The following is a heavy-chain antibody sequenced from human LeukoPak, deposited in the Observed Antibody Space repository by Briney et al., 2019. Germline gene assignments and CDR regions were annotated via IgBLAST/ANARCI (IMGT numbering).Heavy chain of an antibody. CDR3: ARVGYYSSSGYYYMWDLFDP. J-gene: IGHJ5*02. Sequence: ASVKVSCKASGYTFIGYYIHWVRQAPGQGLEWMGWINPNSGGTNYAQKFQGRVIMTRDTSFSTAHMELRSLRSDDTAMYYCARVGYYSSSGYYYMWDLFDPWGQGTLVTVSS. CDR2: INPNSGGT. D-gene: IGHD3-22*01. V-gene: IGHV1-2*02. CDR1: GYTFIGYY.